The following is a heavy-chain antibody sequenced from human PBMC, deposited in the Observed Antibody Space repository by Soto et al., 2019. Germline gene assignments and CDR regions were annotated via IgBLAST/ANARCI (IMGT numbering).Heavy chain of an antibody. CDR2: IYYSGRT. V-gene: IGHV4-31*03. CDR1: GGSISSDAYY. CDR3: ARDYSSGNYPFDY. Sequence: TLSVRCPVSGGSISSDAYYWSWIRQHPGKGLEWIGYIYYSGRTYYNPSLKSRVTISVDTSKRQFSLKLYSVTAADTAVYYCARDYSSGNYPFDYWGQGTLVTVSS. D-gene: IGHD3-22*01. J-gene: IGHJ4*02.